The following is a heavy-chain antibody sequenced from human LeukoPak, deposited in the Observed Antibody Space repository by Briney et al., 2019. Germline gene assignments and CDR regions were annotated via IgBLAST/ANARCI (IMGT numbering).Heavy chain of an antibody. V-gene: IGHV3-23*01. J-gene: IGHJ4*02. Sequence: GGSLRLSCAASGFTFSSYAMSWVRQAPGKGLEWVSAISGSGGSTYYADSVKGRFTISIDNSKHTLYLQMNSLRAEDTAVYYCAKGRTSSGWILWGEGTVVSVS. CDR2: ISGSGGST. CDR3: AKGRTSSGWIL. D-gene: IGHD6-19*01. CDR1: GFTFSSYA.